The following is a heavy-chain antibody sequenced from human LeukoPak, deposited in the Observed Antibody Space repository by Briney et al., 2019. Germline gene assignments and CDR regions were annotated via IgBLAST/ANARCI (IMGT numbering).Heavy chain of an antibody. J-gene: IGHJ5*02. V-gene: IGHV3-23*01. CDR3: ARPLGKEGVGGRWFGP. Sequence: GGSLRLSCAASGFTFSSYAMSWVRQAPGKGLEWVSAISGSGGSTYYADSVKGRFTISRDNSKNTLYLQMDSLRVDDTAVYYCARPLGKEGVGGRWFGPWGQGTQVTVSS. CDR1: GFTFSSYA. D-gene: IGHD2-2*01. CDR2: ISGSGGST.